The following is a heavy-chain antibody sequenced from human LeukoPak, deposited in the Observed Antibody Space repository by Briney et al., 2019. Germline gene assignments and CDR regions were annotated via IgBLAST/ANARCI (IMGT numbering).Heavy chain of an antibody. Sequence: PGGFLRLSCAASGFTFSSYWMSWVRQAPGKGLEWVANIKQDGSEKYYVDSVKGRFTISRDNAKNSLYLQMNSLRAEDTAVYYCARASLYYYDSSGYLTWGQGTLVTVSS. J-gene: IGHJ4*02. CDR3: ARASLYYYDSSGYLT. V-gene: IGHV3-7*01. D-gene: IGHD3-22*01. CDR1: GFTFSSYW. CDR2: IKQDGSEK.